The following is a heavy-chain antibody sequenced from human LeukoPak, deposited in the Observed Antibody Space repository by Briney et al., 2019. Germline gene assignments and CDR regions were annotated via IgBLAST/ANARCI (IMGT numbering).Heavy chain of an antibody. D-gene: IGHD6-13*01. CDR3: ASRPFGSSWPLDY. V-gene: IGHV1-2*02. CDR2: INPNSGGT. CDR1: GYTFTGYY. Sequence: ASVKVSCKASGYTFTGYYMHWARQAPGQGLEWMGWINPNSGGTNYAQKFQGRVTMTRDTSISTAYMELSRLRSDDTAVYYCASRPFGSSWPLDYWGQGTLVTVSS. J-gene: IGHJ4*02.